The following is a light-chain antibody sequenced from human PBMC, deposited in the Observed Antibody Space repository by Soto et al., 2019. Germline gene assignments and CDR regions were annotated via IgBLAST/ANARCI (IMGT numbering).Light chain of an antibody. V-gene: IGLV2-14*01. CDR3: SSYTSSSTYV. CDR1: SSDVGGYNY. J-gene: IGLJ1*01. CDR2: DVS. Sequence: QSALTQPASVSGSPGQSITISCTGTSSDVGGYNYVSWYQQHPGKAPKLMIYDVSNRPSGGSNRFSGSKSGNTASLTISGLQAEDEADYYCSSYTSSSTYVFGTGTKVTAL.